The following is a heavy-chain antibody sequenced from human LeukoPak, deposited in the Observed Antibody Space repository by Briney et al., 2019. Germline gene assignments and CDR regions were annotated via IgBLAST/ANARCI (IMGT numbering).Heavy chain of an antibody. D-gene: IGHD3-22*01. Sequence: ASVKVSCKASGYIFTSYGISWVRQAPGQGLEWMGRINPNSGGTNYAQKFQGRVTMTRDTSISTAYMELSRLRSDDTAVYYCARDRDYYDSSGYYYYFDYWGQGTLVTVSS. CDR1: GYIFTSYG. CDR2: INPNSGGT. J-gene: IGHJ4*02. V-gene: IGHV1-2*06. CDR3: ARDRDYYDSSGYYYYFDY.